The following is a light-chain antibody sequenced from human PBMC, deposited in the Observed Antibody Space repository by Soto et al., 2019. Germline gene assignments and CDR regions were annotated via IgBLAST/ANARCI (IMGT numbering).Light chain of an antibody. CDR2: DAS. CDR1: QSIRGF. CDR3: HHRTNWPPTET. V-gene: IGKV3-11*01. Sequence: EIVLTQSPASLSLSPGESASLSCRASQSIRGFLAWYQQKPGQAPSLLIYDASYRATGIPARFSGSGSGTDFTLTISSLEPEDFAVYYCHHRTNWPPTETFGPGTRVDLK. J-gene: IGKJ3*01.